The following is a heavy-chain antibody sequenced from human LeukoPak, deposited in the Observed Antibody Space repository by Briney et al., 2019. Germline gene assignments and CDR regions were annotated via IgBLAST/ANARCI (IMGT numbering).Heavy chain of an antibody. CDR3: VRQFAS. V-gene: IGHV3-48*01. Sequence: PGGSLRLSCAASGFTSSDHIMNWVRQLPGKRLEWVAYVSGSGSTVYYADSVKGRFTISRDNGKSSLYLQMNSLRVEDTALYYCVRQFASWGQGTLVTVSS. J-gene: IGHJ4*02. CDR1: GFTSSDHI. CDR2: VSGSGSTV.